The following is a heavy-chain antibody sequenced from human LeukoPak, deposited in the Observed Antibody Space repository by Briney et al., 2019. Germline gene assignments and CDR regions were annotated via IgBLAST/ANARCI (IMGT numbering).Heavy chain of an antibody. J-gene: IGHJ4*02. CDR1: GYSFTSYW. D-gene: IGHD6-19*01. CDR3: ARLVFKGSGWYGFDY. V-gene: IGHV5-51*01. CDR2: IYPGDSDT. Sequence: GESLKISCKGSGYSFTSYWIGWVRQMPGKGLEWMGIIYPGDSDTRYSPSFQGQVTISADKSISTAYLQWSSLKASDTAMYYCARLVFKGSGWYGFDYWGQGTLVTVSS.